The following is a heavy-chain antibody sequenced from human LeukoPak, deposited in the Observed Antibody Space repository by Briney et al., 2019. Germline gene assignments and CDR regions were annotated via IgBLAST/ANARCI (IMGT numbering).Heavy chain of an antibody. Sequence: PGGSLRLSCAASGFTFSSYAMHWVRQAPGKGLEWVPVTSKDGNNKYYADSVKGRFTISRDNSKDTLYLQMNSLRVEDTALYYCAKDAYYSSGTYADYWGQGTLVTVSS. V-gene: IGHV3-30*18. CDR3: AKDAYYSSGTYADY. J-gene: IGHJ4*02. CDR1: GFTFSSYA. CDR2: TSKDGNNK. D-gene: IGHD3-10*01.